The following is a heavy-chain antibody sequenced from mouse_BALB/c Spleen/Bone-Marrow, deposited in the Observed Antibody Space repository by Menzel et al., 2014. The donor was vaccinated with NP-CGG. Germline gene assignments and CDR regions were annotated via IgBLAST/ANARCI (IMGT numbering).Heavy chain of an antibody. CDR2: INPSTGYT. CDR1: GYTFTSYW. CDR3: TRGYYGSSLVY. V-gene: IGHV1-7*01. D-gene: IGHD1-1*01. Sequence: VQLQQFGAELAKPGASVKMSCKASGYTFTSYWMHWVKQRPGQGLEWIGYINPSTGYTEYNQKFKDKATLTADKSSSTAYMLLSSLTSEDSAFYYGTRGYYGSSLVYWGQGTLVTVSA. J-gene: IGHJ3*01.